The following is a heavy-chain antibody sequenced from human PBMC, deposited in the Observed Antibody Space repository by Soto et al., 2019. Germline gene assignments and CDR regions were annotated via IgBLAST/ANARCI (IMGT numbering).Heavy chain of an antibody. CDR3: VRHLSGYGYLYFEY. CDR2: GYHGGNT. V-gene: IGHV4-39*01. D-gene: IGHD5-18*01. Sequence: SETLSLTCTVSGGSISSNSYYWAWIRQPPGKGLEWIGSGYHGGNTYYNPSHKSRVTISVDTSTNQFSLKLNSVTAADTAVYFCVRHLSGYGYLYFEYWGQGILVTVSS. J-gene: IGHJ4*02. CDR1: GGSISSNSYY.